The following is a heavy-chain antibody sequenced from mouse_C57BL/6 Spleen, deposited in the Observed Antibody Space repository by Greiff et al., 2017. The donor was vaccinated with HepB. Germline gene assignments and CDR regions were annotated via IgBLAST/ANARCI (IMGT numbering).Heavy chain of an antibody. V-gene: IGHV1-42*01. CDR2: INPSTGGT. D-gene: IGHD6-2*01. CDR3: ARQTSY. J-gene: IGHJ2*01. CDR1: GYSFTGYY. Sequence: EVHLVESGPELVKPGASVKISCKASGYSFTGYYMNWVKQSPEKSLEWIGEINPSTGGTTYNQKFKAKATLTVDKSSSTAYMQLKSLTSEDSAVYYCARQTSYWGQGTTLTVSS.